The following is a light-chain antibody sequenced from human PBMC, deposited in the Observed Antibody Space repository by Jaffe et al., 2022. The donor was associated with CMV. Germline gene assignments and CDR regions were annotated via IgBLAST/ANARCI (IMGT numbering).Light chain of an antibody. Sequence: DIRMTQSPSSLSASVGDRVTITCRASQSISNYLNWFQQKPGEAPNLLIYAASSLQTGVPSRFSGSASGTDFTLTISSLQPEDFATYYCQQSSSTPPTFGQGTKVEIK. J-gene: IGKJ1*01. CDR1: QSISNY. CDR2: AAS. V-gene: IGKV1-39*01. CDR3: QQSSSTPPT.